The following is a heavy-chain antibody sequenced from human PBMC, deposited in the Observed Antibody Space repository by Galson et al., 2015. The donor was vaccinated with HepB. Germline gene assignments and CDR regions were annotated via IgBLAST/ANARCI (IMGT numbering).Heavy chain of an antibody. CDR2: ISSSGRTI. CDR3: ARDYYDSSGYRLGGRSEYFQH. V-gene: IGHV3-11*01. CDR1: GFTFGSYW. D-gene: IGHD3-22*01. Sequence: SLRLSCAASGFTFGSYWMSWVRQAPVEGLERVSYISSSGRTIYYADSVKRRFTISRANAKNSLYLQMNSLRAEDAAVYYCARDYYDSSGYRLGGRSEYFQHWGQGTLVTVSS. J-gene: IGHJ1*01.